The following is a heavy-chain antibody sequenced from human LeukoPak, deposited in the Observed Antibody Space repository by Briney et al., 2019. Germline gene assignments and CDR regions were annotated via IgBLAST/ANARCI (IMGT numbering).Heavy chain of an antibody. CDR2: ISYDGSNK. D-gene: IGHD6-6*01. J-gene: IGHJ4*02. CDR3: ARDDIAARPFDY. V-gene: IGHV3-30-3*01. CDR1: GFTFSSYA. Sequence: GGSLRLSCAASGFTFSSYAMPWVRQAPGKGLEWVAVISYDGSNKYYADSVKGRFTISRDNSKNTLYLQMNSLRAEDTAVYYCARDDIAARPFDYWGQGTLVTVSS.